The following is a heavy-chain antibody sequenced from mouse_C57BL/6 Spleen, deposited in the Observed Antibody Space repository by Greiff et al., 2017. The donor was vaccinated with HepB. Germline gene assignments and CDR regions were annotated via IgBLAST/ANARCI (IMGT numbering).Heavy chain of an antibody. Sequence: QVQLQQPGAELVKPGASVKLSCKASGYTFTSYWMHWVKQRPGQGLEWIGRIHPSDSDTNYNQKFKGKATLTVDKSSSTAYMQHSSLTSGESAVYYCAKDGTAYWGQGTLVTVSA. CDR3: AKDGTAY. D-gene: IGHD3-1*01. J-gene: IGHJ3*01. V-gene: IGHV1-74*01. CDR2: IHPSDSDT. CDR1: GYTFTSYW.